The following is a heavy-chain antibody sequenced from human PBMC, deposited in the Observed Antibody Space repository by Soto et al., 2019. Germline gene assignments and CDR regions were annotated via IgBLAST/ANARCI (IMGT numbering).Heavy chain of an antibody. CDR1: GFAFNTYW. V-gene: IGHV3-74*01. Sequence: PGGSLRLSCAASGFAFNTYWMHWVRQLPGKGLVWVSRINSDGRITNPADSVKGRFTISRDNAKNTPYLQMNSLRVEDTAVYYCVRGGFHLYGLDVWGQGTSVTVSS. CDR3: VRGGFHLYGLDV. CDR2: INSDGRIT. J-gene: IGHJ6*02.